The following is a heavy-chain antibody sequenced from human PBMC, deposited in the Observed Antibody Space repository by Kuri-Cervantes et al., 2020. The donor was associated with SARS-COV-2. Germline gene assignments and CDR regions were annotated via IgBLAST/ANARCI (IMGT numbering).Heavy chain of an antibody. CDR2: IYYSGST. D-gene: IGHD6-6*01. CDR1: GFSLSTSGMC. J-gene: IGHJ2*01. Sequence: SGPTLVKPTQTLTLACTFSGFSLSTSGMCVSWIRQPPGKGLEWIGYIYYSGSTNYNPSLKSRVTISVDTSKNQFSLKLGSVTAADTAVYYCAQSRSIAARRPWYFDLWGRGTLVTVSS. CDR3: AQSRSIAARRPWYFDL. V-gene: IGHV4-61*08.